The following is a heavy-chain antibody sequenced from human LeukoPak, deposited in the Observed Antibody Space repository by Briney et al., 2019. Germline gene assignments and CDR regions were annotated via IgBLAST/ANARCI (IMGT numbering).Heavy chain of an antibody. V-gene: IGHV3-23*01. D-gene: IGHD3-10*01. Sequence: GRSLRLSCAASGFTFSNFGMTWVRQGPGMGLDWVSTITGSGLHTYYADSVKGRFTISRDNSKNTLFLQMNTLRAEDTAVYYCAKGRRGLDSWGQGTLVTVSS. CDR2: ITGSGLHT. CDR1: GFTFSNFG. J-gene: IGHJ4*02. CDR3: AKGRRGLDS.